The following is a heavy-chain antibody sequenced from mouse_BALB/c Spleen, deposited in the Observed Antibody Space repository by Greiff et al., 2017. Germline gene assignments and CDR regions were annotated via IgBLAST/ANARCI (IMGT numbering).Heavy chain of an antibody. J-gene: IGHJ3*01. V-gene: IGHV1-18*01. CDR3: ARGGNGYYVRFAY. CDR1: GYTFTDYN. Sequence: EVKLVESGPELVKPGASVKIPCKASGYTFTDYNMDWVKQSHGKSLEWIGDINPNNGGTIYNQKFKGKATLTVDKSSSTAYMELRSLTSEDTAVYYCARGGNGYYVRFAYWGQGTLVTVSA. CDR2: INPNNGGT. D-gene: IGHD2-3*01.